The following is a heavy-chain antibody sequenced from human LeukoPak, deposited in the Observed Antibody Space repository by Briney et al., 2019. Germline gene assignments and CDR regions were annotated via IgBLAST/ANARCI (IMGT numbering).Heavy chain of an antibody. Sequence: SETLSLTCTVSGGSISSGGYYWSWIRQHPGKGLEWIGYIYYSGSTYYSPSLKSRVTISVDTSKNQFSLKLSSVTAADTAVYYCARGSMVRGAKSPEYYYYGMDVWGQGTTVTVSS. CDR3: ARGSMVRGAKSPEYYYYGMDV. CDR2: IYYSGST. J-gene: IGHJ6*02. CDR1: GGSISSGGYY. V-gene: IGHV4-31*03. D-gene: IGHD3-10*01.